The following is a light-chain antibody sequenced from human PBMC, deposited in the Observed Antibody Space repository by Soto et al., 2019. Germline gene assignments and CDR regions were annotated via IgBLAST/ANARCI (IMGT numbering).Light chain of an antibody. Sequence: EIVLTQSPGTLSLSPGERATLSCRASQSVSSSYLAWYQQKPGQAPRLLIYCASSRATGIPDRFSGSGSGTDFTLTISRLEPEDFAVYYCQQYGSSLLCTFGPGTKVDI. CDR2: CAS. CDR1: QSVSSSY. CDR3: QQYGSSLLCT. V-gene: IGKV3-20*01. J-gene: IGKJ3*01.